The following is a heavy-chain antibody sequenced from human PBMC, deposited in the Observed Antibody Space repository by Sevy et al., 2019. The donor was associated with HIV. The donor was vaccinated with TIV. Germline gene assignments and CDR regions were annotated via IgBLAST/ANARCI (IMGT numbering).Heavy chain of an antibody. V-gene: IGHV1-8*01. J-gene: IGHJ6*02. CDR1: GYTFTSYD. D-gene: IGHD6-13*01. Sequence: ASVKVSCKASGYTFTSYDINWVRQATGQGLEWMGWMNPNSGNTGYAQKFQGRVTMTRNTSISTAYMELSSLRSEDTAVYSCARGSSSSWYMDYYYYGMDVWGQGTTVTVSS. CDR3: ARGSSSSWYMDYYYYGMDV. CDR2: MNPNSGNT.